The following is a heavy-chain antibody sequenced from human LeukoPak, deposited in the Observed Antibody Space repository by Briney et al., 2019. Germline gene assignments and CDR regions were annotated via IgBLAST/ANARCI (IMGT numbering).Heavy chain of an antibody. CDR3: ATEYCTDKANFDL. J-gene: IGHJ2*01. CDR1: GFTFSDFW. Sequence: PGGCLRLSCVASGFTFSDFWMSWVRQAPGKGPEWVANIKHDESETYYRDSVKGRFTISRDNAKNLLYLQMNSLRADDSAVYYCATEYCTDKANFDLWGRGTLVTVSS. CDR2: IKHDESET. V-gene: IGHV3-7*02. D-gene: IGHD2/OR15-2a*01.